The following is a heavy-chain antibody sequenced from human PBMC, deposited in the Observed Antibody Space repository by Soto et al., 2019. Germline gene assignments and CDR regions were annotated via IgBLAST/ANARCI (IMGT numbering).Heavy chain of an antibody. V-gene: IGHV3-23*01. D-gene: IGHD3-22*01. CDR3: AKDATYYYDSSGYGIDY. J-gene: IGHJ4*02. CDR1: GFTFSSYA. CDR2: ISGSGGST. Sequence: GGSQILSCSASGFTFSSYAMSWVGQAPCRGLEWVSAISGSGGSTYYADSVKGRFTISRDNSKNTLYLQMNSLRAEDTAVYYCAKDATYYYDSSGYGIDYWGQGTLVTVSS.